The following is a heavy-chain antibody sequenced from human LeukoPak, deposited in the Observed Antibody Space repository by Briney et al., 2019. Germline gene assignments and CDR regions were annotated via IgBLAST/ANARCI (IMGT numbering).Heavy chain of an antibody. CDR3: ARAVSGYTSGWSYYYYYSMDV. J-gene: IGHJ6*03. D-gene: IGHD6-19*01. V-gene: IGHV3-11*01. CDR1: GFTFSDYY. CDR2: ISSSGSTI. Sequence: GGSLRLSCAASGFTFSDYYMSWIRQAPGKGLEWVSYISSSGSTIYYADSVKGRFTISRDNAKNSLYLQMNSLRAEDTAVYYCARAVSGYTSGWSYYYYYSMDVWAKGPRSPSP.